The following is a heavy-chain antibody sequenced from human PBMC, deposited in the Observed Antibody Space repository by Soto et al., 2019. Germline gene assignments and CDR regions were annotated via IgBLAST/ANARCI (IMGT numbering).Heavy chain of an antibody. CDR2: ISESGTT. J-gene: IGHJ4*02. D-gene: IGHD6-6*01. Sequence: SETLSLTCSIYSGSLSGDYWSWIRQPPGKGLEWIGGISESGTTNSSPSPKSRVSISLDTSKKQFSPKLPSVTAADKAAYYCARAPKVSGSSQTRPDFWGQGTLVTVSS. CDR3: ARAPKVSGSSQTRPDF. CDR1: SGSLSGDY. V-gene: IGHV4-34*01.